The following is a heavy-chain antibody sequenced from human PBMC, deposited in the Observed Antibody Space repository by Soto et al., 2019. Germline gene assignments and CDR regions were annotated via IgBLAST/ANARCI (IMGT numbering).Heavy chain of an antibody. D-gene: IGHD3-10*01. CDR1: GGSSSGYY. V-gene: IGHV4-34*01. Sequence: SETLSLTCAVYGGSSSGYYWSWIRQPPGKGLEWIGEINHSGSTNYNPSLKSRVTISVDTSKNQFSLKLSSVTAADTAVYYCARTPYGSGSYYHFPFDYWGQGTLVTVSS. CDR2: INHSGST. CDR3: ARTPYGSGSYYHFPFDY. J-gene: IGHJ4*02.